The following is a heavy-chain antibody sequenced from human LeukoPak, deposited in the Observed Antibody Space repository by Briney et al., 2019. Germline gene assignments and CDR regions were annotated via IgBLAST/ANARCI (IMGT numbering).Heavy chain of an antibody. CDR1: GFTFSDYY. J-gene: IGHJ1*01. V-gene: IGHV3-7*01. Sequence: PGGSLRLSCAASGFTFSDYYMSWVRQAPGKGLEWVANIKQDGSEKYYVDSVKGRFTISRDNAKNSLYLQMNSLRAEGTAVYYCASEYFAHYYGSGSGEYFQHWGQGTLVTVSS. CDR3: ASEYFAHYYGSGSGEYFQH. CDR2: IKQDGSEK. D-gene: IGHD3-10*01.